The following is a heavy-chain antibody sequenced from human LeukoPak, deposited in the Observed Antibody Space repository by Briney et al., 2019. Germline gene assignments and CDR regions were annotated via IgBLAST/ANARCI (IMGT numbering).Heavy chain of an antibody. D-gene: IGHD6-19*01. V-gene: IGHV4-59*01. CDR1: GGSISSYY. Sequence: PSETLSLTCTVSGGSISSYYWSWIRQPPGKGLEWIGYIYYSGSTNYNPSLKSRVTISVDTSKNQFSLKLSSVTAADTAVYYCARVSRGWPFDYWGQGTLVTVSS. J-gene: IGHJ4*02. CDR2: IYYSGST. CDR3: ARVSRGWPFDY.